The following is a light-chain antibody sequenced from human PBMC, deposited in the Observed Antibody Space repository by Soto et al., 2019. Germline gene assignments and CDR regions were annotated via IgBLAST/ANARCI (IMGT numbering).Light chain of an antibody. CDR2: GAS. Sequence: EIVLTQSPGTLSLSPGERATLSCRASQSVSSGYLAWYQQKPGQAPRLLIYGASNRATGIPDRFSGSGSGTDFTLTISRQEPEDSAVYYCQQYGSSPLTFGGGTKVEIK. V-gene: IGKV3-20*01. CDR3: QQYGSSPLT. CDR1: QSVSSGY. J-gene: IGKJ4*01.